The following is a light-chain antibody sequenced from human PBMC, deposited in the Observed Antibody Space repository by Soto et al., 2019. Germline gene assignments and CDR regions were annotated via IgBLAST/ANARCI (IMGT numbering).Light chain of an antibody. V-gene: IGKV3-20*01. Sequence: IVLTHSPATLSLSPWERATLSCRASQSVTDNYLAWYQQKPGQAPRLVISGASSRTSGIPDRFSASGSGTDFTLTISRLEPEDFAVYYCQQYSRAPLKFGQGTKVDIK. J-gene: IGKJ1*01. CDR2: GAS. CDR1: QSVTDNY. CDR3: QQYSRAPLK.